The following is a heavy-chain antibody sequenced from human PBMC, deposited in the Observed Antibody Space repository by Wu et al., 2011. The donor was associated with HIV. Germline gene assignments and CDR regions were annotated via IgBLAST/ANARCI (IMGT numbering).Heavy chain of an antibody. CDR1: GYHFIANY. D-gene: IGHD6-6*01. Sequence: EVQLVQSGAEMKKPGTTIKISCKLSGYHFIANYIHWVRLTPGKGLEWMGFLDPEDGEAVYARQFQGRVTLTADTSIDTAYMQLTSLRSEDTAIYYCALPFSTSFRKTSDFHYGPYWGIGTTVTVSS. CDR3: ALPFSTSFRKTSDFHYGPY. CDR2: LDPEDGEA. V-gene: IGHV1-69-2*01. J-gene: IGHJ6*04.